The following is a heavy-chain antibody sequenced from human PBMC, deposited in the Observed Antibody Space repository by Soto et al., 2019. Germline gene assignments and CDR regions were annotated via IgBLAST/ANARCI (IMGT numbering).Heavy chain of an antibody. CDR2: IDPDGSST. CDR1: GFTFRNYW. V-gene: IGHV3-74*01. D-gene: IGHD7-27*01. Sequence: EVQVVESGGGLVQPGGSLRLSCAASGFTFRNYWMNWVRQAPGKGLVWVSRIDPDGSSTHYADSVKGRFIISRDNAKNTVYMHEKSLRVEDSGMYFCTRGGDGPGIGFDLWGQGTMVTVSS. CDR3: TRGGDGPGIGFDL. J-gene: IGHJ3*01.